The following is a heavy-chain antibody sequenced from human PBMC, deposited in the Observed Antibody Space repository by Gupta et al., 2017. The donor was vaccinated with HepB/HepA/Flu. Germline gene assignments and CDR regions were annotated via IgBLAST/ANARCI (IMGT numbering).Heavy chain of an antibody. J-gene: IGHJ4*02. Sequence: VQVGESGGDLVKPGGYLRLPFAASGFTVPNTWMRWVRQAPGKGLEWVGRIKSETDGGTIDYATPVKGRFTISRDDSNNILYLQMNSLKVEDTAIYFCTANYSAHWPVDYIEHWGQGTLVTVSS. D-gene: IGHD3-10*01. V-gene: IGHV3-15*01. CDR3: TANYSAHWPVDYIEH. CDR1: GFTVPNTW. CDR2: IKSETDGGTI.